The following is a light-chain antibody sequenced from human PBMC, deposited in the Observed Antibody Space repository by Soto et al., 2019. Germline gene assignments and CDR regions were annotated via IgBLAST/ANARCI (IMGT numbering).Light chain of an antibody. V-gene: IGKV1D-12*01. J-gene: IGKJ4*01. CDR1: QGVSTW. CDR2: TAS. CDR3: QQTTTFPLT. Sequence: DTQMTQSPSSVSASVGDRVTITCRASQGVSTWLAWYQQKPGKAPNLLIYTASSLQSGVPSRFSGSGSGTDFTLTISSLQPEDFASYYCQQTTTFPLTFGGGTKVEI.